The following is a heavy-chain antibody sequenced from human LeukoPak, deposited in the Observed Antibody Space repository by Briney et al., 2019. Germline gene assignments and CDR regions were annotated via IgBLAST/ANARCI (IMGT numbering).Heavy chain of an antibody. D-gene: IGHD2-2*01. Sequence: PGGSLRLSCAASGFTFSDYYMSWIREAPGKGLEWVSYISSSSSYTNYADSVKGRFTISRDNAKNSLYLQMNSLRAEDTAVYYCARIGCSSTSCGLYSDYWGQGTLVTVSS. V-gene: IGHV3-11*03. CDR1: GFTFSDYY. CDR3: ARIGCSSTSCGLYSDY. CDR2: ISSSSSYT. J-gene: IGHJ4*02.